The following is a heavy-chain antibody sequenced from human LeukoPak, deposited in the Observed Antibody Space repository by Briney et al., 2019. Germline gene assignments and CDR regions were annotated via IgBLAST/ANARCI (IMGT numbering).Heavy chain of an antibody. CDR2: ISYDGSNK. Sequence: PGGSLRLSCAASGFTFSSYAMHWVRQAPGKGLEWVALISYDGSNKYYADSVKGRFTISRDNSKNTLYLQMNSLRAEDTAVYYCAREPLVEAAEEYYYYYMDVWGKGTTVTVSS. V-gene: IGHV3-30*04. J-gene: IGHJ6*03. D-gene: IGHD6-13*01. CDR3: AREPLVEAAEEYYYYYMDV. CDR1: GFTFSSYA.